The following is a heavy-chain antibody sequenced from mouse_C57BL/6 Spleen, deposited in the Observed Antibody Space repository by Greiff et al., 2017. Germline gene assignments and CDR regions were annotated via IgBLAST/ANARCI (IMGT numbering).Heavy chain of an antibody. D-gene: IGHD3-3*01. CDR3: TRGGDVDY. CDR1: GYTFTDYE. Sequence: QVQLKESGAELVRPGASVTLSCKASGYTFTDYEMHWVKQTPVHGLEWIGAIDPETGGTAYNQKFKGKAILTADKSSSTAYMELRSLTSEDSAVYYCTRGGDVDYWGQGTTLTVSS. V-gene: IGHV1-15*01. CDR2: IDPETGGT. J-gene: IGHJ2*01.